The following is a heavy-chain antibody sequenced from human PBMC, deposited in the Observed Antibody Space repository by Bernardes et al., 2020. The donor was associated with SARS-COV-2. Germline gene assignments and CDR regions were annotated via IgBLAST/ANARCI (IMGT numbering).Heavy chain of an antibody. J-gene: IGHJ6*02. D-gene: IGHD3-10*01. Sequence: GGSLRLSCAASGFTFSSYAMSWVRQAPGKGLEWVSAISGSGGSTYYADSVKGRFTISRDNSKNTLYLQMNSLRAEDTAVYYCAKDLLYYGSGNYYYYGMDVWGQGTTVTVSS. CDR2: ISGSGGST. CDR1: GFTFSSYA. CDR3: AKDLLYYGSGNYYYYGMDV. V-gene: IGHV3-23*01.